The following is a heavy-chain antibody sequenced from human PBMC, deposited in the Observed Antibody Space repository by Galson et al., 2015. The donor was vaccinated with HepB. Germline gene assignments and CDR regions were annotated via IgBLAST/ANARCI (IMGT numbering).Heavy chain of an antibody. Sequence: SMRLSCAASGFTFSSSSMHWVRQAPLQGLEWVSSISDSSSYIYYADSVKGRFAISRDNAQNSLYLQMTSLRAEDTAVYYCASSVSLLWSSDCSSSGCHVDYWGQGTLVTVSS. CDR3: ASSVSLLWSSDCSSSGCHVDY. D-gene: IGHD2-2*01. CDR2: ISDSSSYI. CDR1: GFTFSSSS. V-gene: IGHV3-21*01. J-gene: IGHJ4*02.